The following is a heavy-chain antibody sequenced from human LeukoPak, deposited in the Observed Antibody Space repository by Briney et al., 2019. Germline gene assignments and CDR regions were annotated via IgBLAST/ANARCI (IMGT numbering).Heavy chain of an antibody. CDR1: GYTFTSYD. CDR2: MNPNSGNT. CDR3: ARGWYSYGNYYFDY. Sequence: GASVKVSCKASGYTFTSYDINWVRQATGQGLEWMGWMNPNSGNTGYAQKFQGRVTMTRNTSISTAYMELSGLRSEDTAVYYCARGWYSYGNYYFDYWGQGTLVTVSS. D-gene: IGHD5-18*01. V-gene: IGHV1-8*01. J-gene: IGHJ4*02.